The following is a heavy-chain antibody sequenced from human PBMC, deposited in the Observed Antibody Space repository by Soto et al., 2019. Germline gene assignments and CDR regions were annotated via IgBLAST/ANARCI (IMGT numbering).Heavy chain of an antibody. CDR2: INTYNGNT. CDR1: GYRLISYA. J-gene: IGHJ4*02. V-gene: IGHV1-18*01. CDR3: ARDNFGDYAV. Sequence: ASVKVCCKASGYRLISYAIGWVRQAPGQGLEWMGWINTYNGNTNYTQKLQGRVTMTTDTSTSTAYMELRSLRSDDTAVYYCARDNFGDYAVWGQGTLVTVSS. D-gene: IGHD4-17*01.